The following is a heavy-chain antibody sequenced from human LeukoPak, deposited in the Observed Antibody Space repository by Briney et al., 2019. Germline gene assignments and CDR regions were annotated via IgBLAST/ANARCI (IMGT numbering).Heavy chain of an antibody. CDR3: AKDRSYYDFKYFDY. J-gene: IGHJ4*02. Sequence: GGSLRLSCAASGFTFSSYGMHWVRQAPGKGLEWVAVISYDGSNKYYADSVKGRFTISRDNSKNTLYLQMDSLRAEDTAVYYCAKDRSYYDFKYFDYWGQGTLVTVSS. CDR1: GFTFSSYG. V-gene: IGHV3-30*18. D-gene: IGHD3-3*01. CDR2: ISYDGSNK.